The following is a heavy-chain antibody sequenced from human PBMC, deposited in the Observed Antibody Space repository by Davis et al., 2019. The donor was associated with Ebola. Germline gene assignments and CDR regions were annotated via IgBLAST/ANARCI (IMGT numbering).Heavy chain of an antibody. J-gene: IGHJ4*01. Sequence: SETLSLTCAVSGGSFSGYYWCWIRQPPGKGLEWIGVIIHSGSTNYYQSLKSRVTISVDTSKNQFSLKLSSVTAADTAVYYCARLIVGANFDYWGQGTLVTVSS. CDR3: ARLIVGANFDY. D-gene: IGHD1-26*01. V-gene: IGHV4-34*12. CDR1: GGSFSGYY. CDR2: IIHSGST.